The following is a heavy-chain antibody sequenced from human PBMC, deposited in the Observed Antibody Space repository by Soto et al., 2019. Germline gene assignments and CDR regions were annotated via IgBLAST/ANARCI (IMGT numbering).Heavy chain of an antibody. CDR2: IIPMFGIA. J-gene: IGHJ5*01. V-gene: IGHV1-69*02. CDR3: ARGTPVLTYFFAS. Sequence: QVQLVQSGAEVKKPGSSVKVSCKASGGTSSSESISWLRQAPGQGLEWMGRIIPMFGIAKYPQRFQDRVTITADRSSHTAYMELSSLRSDDTAVYFCARGTPVLTYFFASWGQGTLVTVSS. CDR1: GGTSSSES. D-gene: IGHD4-17*01.